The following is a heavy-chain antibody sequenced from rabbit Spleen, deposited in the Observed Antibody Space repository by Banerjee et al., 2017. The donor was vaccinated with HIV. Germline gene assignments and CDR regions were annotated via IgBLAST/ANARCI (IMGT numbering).Heavy chain of an antibody. CDR3: ARDGISGGSTPLNL. V-gene: IGHV1S45*01. CDR1: GFSFSSTYY. J-gene: IGHJ4*01. Sequence: QEQLEESGGDLVKPGASLTLTCTASGFSFSSTYYMCWVRQAPGKGLEWIACIYGGSSGTTYYATWAKGRFTISKTSSTTVTLQMTSLTAADTATYFCARDGISGGSTPLNLWGQGTLVTVS. D-gene: IGHD1-1*01. CDR2: IYGGSSGTT.